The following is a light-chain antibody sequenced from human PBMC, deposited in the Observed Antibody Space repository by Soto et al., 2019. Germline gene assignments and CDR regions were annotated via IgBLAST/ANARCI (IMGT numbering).Light chain of an antibody. CDR1: QNINNW. Sequence: DFLMTQSPSTLSASVGDRVTITCRASQNINNWFSWYQQKPGKAPNFLIYDASTLQRGVSSRFSGSGFVTEFSITIKSMQPDDSGSYYCQHTRTLGQGTKV. V-gene: IGKV1-5*01. CDR3: QHTRT. J-gene: IGKJ1*01. CDR2: DAS.